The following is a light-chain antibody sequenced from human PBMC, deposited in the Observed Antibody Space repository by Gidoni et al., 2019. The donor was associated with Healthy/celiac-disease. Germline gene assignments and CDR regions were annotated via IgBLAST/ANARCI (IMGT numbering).Light chain of an antibody. J-gene: IGKJ3*01. V-gene: IGKV1-9*01. Sequence: IQLIQSPSSLSASVGDRVTITCRASQGISSYLAWYQQKPGKAPKLLIYAASTLQSGVPSRFSGSGSGTDFTLTISSLQPEDFATYYCQQLNSYPPGTFXPXTKVDIK. CDR3: QQLNSYPPGT. CDR2: AAS. CDR1: QGISSY.